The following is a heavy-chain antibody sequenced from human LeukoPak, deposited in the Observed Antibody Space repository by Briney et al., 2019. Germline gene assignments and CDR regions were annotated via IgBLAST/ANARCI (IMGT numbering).Heavy chain of an antibody. CDR1: GGSISSYY. CDR3: ARVFFRNWFDP. J-gene: IGHJ5*02. D-gene: IGHD2-21*01. V-gene: IGHV4-59*01. Sequence: SETLSLTCTVSGGSISSYYWSWLRQPPGKGLEWIGYIYYSGSTNYNPSLKSRVTISVDTSKNQFSLKLSSVTAADTAVYYCARVFFRNWFDPWGQGTLVTVSS. CDR2: IYYSGST.